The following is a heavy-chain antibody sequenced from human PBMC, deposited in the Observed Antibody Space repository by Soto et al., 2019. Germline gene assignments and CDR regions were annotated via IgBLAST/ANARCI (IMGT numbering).Heavy chain of an antibody. Sequence: GGSLRLSCAASGFTVSSNYMSWVRQAPGKGLGWVSVIYSGGSTYYADSVKGRFTISRDNSKNTLYLQMNSLRAEDTAVYYCARGMAAAGNWFDPWGQGTLVTVSS. V-gene: IGHV3-53*01. J-gene: IGHJ5*02. CDR3: ARGMAAAGNWFDP. CDR1: GFTVSSNY. CDR2: IYSGGST. D-gene: IGHD6-13*01.